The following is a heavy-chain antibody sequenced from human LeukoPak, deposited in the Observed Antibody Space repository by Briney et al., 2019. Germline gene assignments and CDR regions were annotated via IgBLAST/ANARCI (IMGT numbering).Heavy chain of an antibody. Sequence: GGSLRLSCAASGFTFSNAWMSWVRQAPGKGLEWVGRIKSKTDGGTTDYAAPVKGRFTISRDDSKNTLYLQMNSLKTEDTAVYYCTTDPYCGGDCYIWGQGTLVTVSS. V-gene: IGHV3-15*01. CDR3: TTDPYCGGDCYI. J-gene: IGHJ4*02. CDR1: GFTFSNAW. D-gene: IGHD2-21*02. CDR2: IKSKTDGGTT.